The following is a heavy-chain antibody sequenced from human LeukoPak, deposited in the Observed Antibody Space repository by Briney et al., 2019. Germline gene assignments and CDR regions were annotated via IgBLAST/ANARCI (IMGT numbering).Heavy chain of an antibody. D-gene: IGHD2-15*01. CDR3: ARARNCSSGTCYKDY. V-gene: IGHV3-74*01. CDR1: GLTFSGYW. Sequence: PGGSLRLPCAASGLTFSGYWMHWVRQAPGKGLVWVSRINGDGSSTSYADSVKGRFTISRDNAKNTLYLQMNSLGAEDTAVYYCARARNCSSGTCYKDYWGQGTLVTVSS. J-gene: IGHJ4*02. CDR2: INGDGSST.